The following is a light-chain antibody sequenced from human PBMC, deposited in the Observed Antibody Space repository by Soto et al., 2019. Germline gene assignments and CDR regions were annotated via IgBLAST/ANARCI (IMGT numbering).Light chain of an antibody. Sequence: EIVMTQSPATLSVSPGERATLSCRASQSVSSNLAWYQQKPGQAPRLLIYGASTRATGIPARFSGSGSGTEFTLTINRPQSEDFAVYYCQHYNNWPLTFGGGTKVEIK. J-gene: IGKJ4*01. V-gene: IGKV3-15*01. CDR2: GAS. CDR3: QHYNNWPLT. CDR1: QSVSSN.